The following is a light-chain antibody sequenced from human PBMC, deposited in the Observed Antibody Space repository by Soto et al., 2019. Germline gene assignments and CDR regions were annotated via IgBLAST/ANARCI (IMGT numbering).Light chain of an antibody. V-gene: IGKV1-16*01. CDR3: QQLGET. Sequence: DIQMTQSPSALSASVGDRVTITCRASQGISNYLAWYRQKPGKAPKLLIYAASSLQSGVPSRFSGGGSGTDFTLTITSLQPEDFATYYCQQLGETFGPGTKVDIK. CDR1: QGISNY. CDR2: AAS. J-gene: IGKJ3*01.